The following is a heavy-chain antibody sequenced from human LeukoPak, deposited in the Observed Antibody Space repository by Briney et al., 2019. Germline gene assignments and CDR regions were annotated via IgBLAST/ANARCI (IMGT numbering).Heavy chain of an antibody. Sequence: SETLSLTCTVSGGSISSSSYYWGWIRQPPGKGLEWIGRIYYSGSTYYNPSLKSRVTISVDTSKNQFSLKLSSVTAADTAVYYCARLNSNYDYYYGMDVWGQGTTVTVSS. CDR2: IYYSGST. V-gene: IGHV4-39*01. CDR3: ARLNSNYDYYYGMDV. J-gene: IGHJ6*02. CDR1: GGSISSSSYY. D-gene: IGHD4-11*01.